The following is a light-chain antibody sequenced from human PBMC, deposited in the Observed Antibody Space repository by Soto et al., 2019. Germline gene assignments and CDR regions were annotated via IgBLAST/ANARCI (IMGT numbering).Light chain of an antibody. CDR3: SSYTSSSTLHVV. V-gene: IGLV2-14*03. Sequence: QSALAQPASVSGSPGQSITISCTGTSSDVGGYDYVSWYQHHPGKAPKLMIYDVTNRPSGVSNPFSGSKSGNTASLTISGLQAEDEDDYYCSSYTSSSTLHVVFGGGTQLTVL. J-gene: IGLJ2*01. CDR1: SSDVGGYDY. CDR2: DVT.